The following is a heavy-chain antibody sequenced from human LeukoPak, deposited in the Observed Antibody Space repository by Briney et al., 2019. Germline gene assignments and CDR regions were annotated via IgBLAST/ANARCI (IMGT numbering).Heavy chain of an antibody. D-gene: IGHD2-2*01. J-gene: IGHJ6*02. CDR2: TYTGGRN. V-gene: IGHV4-4*07. CDR1: GGSISSYC. Sequence: SETLSFTGTGSGGSISSYCWSWLRQAAGMGLEWIVRTYTGGRNNYNPSLRSGIIMSVDTTKNQFFLMLSSVTAAATVVYYCAREPLDIVVVPAAMGYYYYGMAVWGQGTTVTASS. CDR3: AREPLDIVVVPAAMGYYYYGMAV.